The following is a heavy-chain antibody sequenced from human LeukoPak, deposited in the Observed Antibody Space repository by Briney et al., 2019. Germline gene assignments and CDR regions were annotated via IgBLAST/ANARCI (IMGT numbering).Heavy chain of an antibody. CDR2: IYYSGST. J-gene: IGHJ5*02. CDR1: GGSISSSSYY. Sequence: SETLSLTCTVSGGSISSSSYYWGWIRQPPGKGLEWIGSIYYSGSTYHNPSLKSRVTISVDTSKNQFSLKLSSVTAADTAVYYCARPRDPGNWFDPWGQGTLVTVSS. CDR3: ARPRDPGNWFDP. V-gene: IGHV4-39*01.